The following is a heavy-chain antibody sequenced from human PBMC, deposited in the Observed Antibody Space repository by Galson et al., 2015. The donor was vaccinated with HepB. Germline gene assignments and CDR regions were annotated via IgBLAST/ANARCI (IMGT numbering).Heavy chain of an antibody. CDR3: ARDGGLITMVRGVIITSNLRGENWFDP. CDR1: GGTFSSYA. D-gene: IGHD3-10*01. J-gene: IGHJ5*02. Sequence: SVKVSCKASGGTFSSYAISWVRQAPGQGLEWMGGIIPIFGTANYAQKFQGRVTITADESTSTAYMELSSLRSEDTAVYYCARDGGLITMVRGVIITSNLRGENWFDPWGQGTLVTVSS. CDR2: IIPIFGTA. V-gene: IGHV1-69*13.